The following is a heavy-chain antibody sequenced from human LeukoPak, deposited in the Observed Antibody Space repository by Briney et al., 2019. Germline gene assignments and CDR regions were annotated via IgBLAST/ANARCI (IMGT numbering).Heavy chain of an antibody. CDR3: ARDDGMAAADY. V-gene: IGHV4-31*03. J-gene: IGHJ4*02. CDR2: IYYSGST. D-gene: IGHD6-13*01. CDR1: GGSISSGGYY. Sequence: SETLSLTCTVSGGSISSGGYYWSWTRQHPGKGLEWIGYIYYSGSTYYNPSLKSRVTISVDTSKNQFSLKLSSVTAADTAVYYCARDDGMAAADYWGQGTLVTVSS.